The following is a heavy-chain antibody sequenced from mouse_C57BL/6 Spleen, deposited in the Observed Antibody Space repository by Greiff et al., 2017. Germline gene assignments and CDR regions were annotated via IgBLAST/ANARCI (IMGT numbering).Heavy chain of an antibody. J-gene: IGHJ2*01. CDR3: ARDGSIYSNYVDY. CDR1: GFTFSSYA. CDR2: ISDGGSYT. Sequence: EVQLVESGGGLVKPGGSLKLSCAASGFTFSSYAMSGVRQTPEKRLEGVATISDGGSYTYYPDNVKGRFTISRDNAKNNLYLQMSHLKSEDTAIYYCARDGSIYSNYVDYWGQGTTLTVSS. D-gene: IGHD2-5*01. V-gene: IGHV5-4*01.